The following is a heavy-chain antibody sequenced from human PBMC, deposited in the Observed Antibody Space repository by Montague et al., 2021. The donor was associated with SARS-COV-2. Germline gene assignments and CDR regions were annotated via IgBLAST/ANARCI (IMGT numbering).Heavy chain of an antibody. CDR1: GGSISSSIDY. CDR3: ARLPYFFDSTHAFDI. CDR2: IFYSGST. D-gene: IGHD3-22*01. V-gene: IGHV4-39*01. J-gene: IGHJ3*02. Sequence: SETLSLTCTVSGGSISSSIDYWGWIRQPPGKGLEWIGNIFYSGSTYYNTSLKSRVTISVDTSKNQLSLRLSSVTAADTAVYYCARLPYFFDSTHAFDIWGQGTMVTVSS.